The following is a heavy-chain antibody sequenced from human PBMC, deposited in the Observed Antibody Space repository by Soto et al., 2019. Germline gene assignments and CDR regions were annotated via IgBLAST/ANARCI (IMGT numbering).Heavy chain of an antibody. J-gene: IGHJ2*01. CDR2: INHSGST. CDR3: ARGNWGSGYWYFDL. V-gene: IGHV4-34*01. CDR1: GGSFSGYY. D-gene: IGHD3-16*01. Sequence: SETLSLTCAVYGGSFSGYYWSWIRQPPGKGLEWIGEINHSGSTNYNPSLKSRVTISVDTSKNQFSLKLSSVTAADTAVYYCARGNWGSGYWYFDLWGRGTLVTVSS.